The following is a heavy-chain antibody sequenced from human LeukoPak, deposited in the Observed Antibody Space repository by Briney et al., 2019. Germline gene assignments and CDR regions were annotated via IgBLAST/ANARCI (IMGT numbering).Heavy chain of an antibody. CDR2: IYYSGST. Sequence: SETLSLTCTVSGGSISSSSYYWGWIRQPPGKGLEWIGSIYYSGSTYYNPSLKSRVTISVDTSKNQFSLKLSSVTAADTAVYYCARPGRSGWTYFQHWGQGTLVTVSS. V-gene: IGHV4-39*01. CDR3: ARPGRSGWTYFQH. D-gene: IGHD6-19*01. CDR1: GGSISSSSYY. J-gene: IGHJ1*01.